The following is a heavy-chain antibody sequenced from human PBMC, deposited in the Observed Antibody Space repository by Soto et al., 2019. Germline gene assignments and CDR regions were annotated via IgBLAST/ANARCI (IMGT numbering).Heavy chain of an antibody. J-gene: IGHJ4*02. CDR3: SRDSGYRDPFYD. CDR1: GGSISSYY. V-gene: IGHV4-59*01. D-gene: IGHD3-16*02. Sequence: PSETLSLTCTVSGGSISSYYWSWIRQPPGKGLEWIAYIYYSGSTNYSPSLKSRVTIAVDTSKNHFSLRLSSVTAADTAVYDFSRDSGYRDPFYDWGQGTLVTVSS. CDR2: IYYSGST.